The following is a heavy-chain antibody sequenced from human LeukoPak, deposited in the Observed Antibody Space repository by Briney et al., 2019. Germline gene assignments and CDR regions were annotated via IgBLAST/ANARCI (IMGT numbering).Heavy chain of an antibody. J-gene: IGHJ5*02. V-gene: IGHV1-2*02. D-gene: IGHD2-21*01. Sequence: ASVTVSCKTSGYTFTDFYLHWVRQAPGPGLEWMGWINPNSVGTSSAQKFQGRVTMTRDTSITTVYMEVAWLTSEDTAIYCWARADRLDGGPYLIGPWGQGTLVTVSS. CDR2: INPNSVGT. CDR1: GYTFTDFY. CDR3: ARADRLDGGPYLIGP.